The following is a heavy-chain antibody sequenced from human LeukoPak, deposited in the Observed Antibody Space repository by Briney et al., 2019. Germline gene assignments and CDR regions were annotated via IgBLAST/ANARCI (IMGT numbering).Heavy chain of an antibody. CDR1: GFTFSSYA. V-gene: IGHV3-23*01. J-gene: IGHJ4*02. CDR3: AKELDPFYDFWSGYGY. Sequence: GGSLRLSCAASGFTFSSYAMSWVRQAPGKGLEWVSAISGSGGSTYYADSVKGRFTISRDNSKNTLYLQMNSLRAEDTAVYYCAKELDPFYDFWSGYGYWGQGTLVTVSS. D-gene: IGHD3-3*01. CDR2: ISGSGGST.